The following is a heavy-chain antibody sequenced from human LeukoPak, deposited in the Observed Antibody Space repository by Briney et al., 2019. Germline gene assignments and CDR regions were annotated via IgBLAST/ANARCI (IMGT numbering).Heavy chain of an antibody. V-gene: IGHV3-48*03. D-gene: IGHD1/OR15-1a*01. Sequence: GGSLRLSCAASGFTFSSYEMNWVRQAPGKGLEWVSYISSSGTIIYYADSVKGRFTISRDNAKNSLYLQMNSLRAEDTAVHYCARGDRYDWDNYYYMDIWGKGTTV. J-gene: IGHJ6*03. CDR2: ISSSGTII. CDR1: GFTFSSYE. CDR3: ARGDRYDWDNYYYMDI.